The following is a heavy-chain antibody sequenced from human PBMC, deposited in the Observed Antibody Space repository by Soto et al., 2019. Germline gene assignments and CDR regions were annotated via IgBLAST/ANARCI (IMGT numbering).Heavy chain of an antibody. D-gene: IGHD3-10*01. Sequence: EVPLVESGGGLVKPGGSLRLSCAASGFTFSNAWMSWVRQAPGKGLEWVGRIKSKTDGGTTDYAAPVKGRFTISRDDSKNTLYLQMNSLKTEDTAVYYCTTTDYYGSGSYTDWGQGTLVTVSS. CDR3: TTTDYYGSGSYTD. J-gene: IGHJ4*02. CDR1: GFTFSNAW. V-gene: IGHV3-15*01. CDR2: IKSKTDGGTT.